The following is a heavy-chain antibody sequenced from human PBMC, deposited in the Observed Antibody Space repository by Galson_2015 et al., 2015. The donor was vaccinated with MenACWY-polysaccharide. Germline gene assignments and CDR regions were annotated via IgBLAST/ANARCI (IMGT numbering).Heavy chain of an antibody. CDR3: ARYCSTASCYNYFDY. D-gene: IGHD2-2*02. V-gene: IGHV4-39*01. CDR2: IFYSGDT. J-gene: IGHJ4*02. CDR1: GASISSSGYY. Sequence: ETLSLTCTVSGASISSSGYYWGWIRQPPGKGLEWIGSIFYSGDTYYNPSLKSRVTISVDTSKNQFSLKLSSVTAADTAVNYCARYCSTASCYNYFDYWGQGTLITVSS.